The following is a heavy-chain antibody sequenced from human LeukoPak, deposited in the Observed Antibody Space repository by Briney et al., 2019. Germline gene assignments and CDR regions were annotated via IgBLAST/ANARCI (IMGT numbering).Heavy chain of an antibody. J-gene: IGHJ6*02. CDR2: ISWNSGSI. CDR3: AKDLGTVTTGYYYYYGMDV. V-gene: IGHV3-9*01. Sequence: GGSLSLSCAASGFTLDDYAMHWVRQAPGKGLEWVSGISWNSGSIGYADSVKGRFTISRDNAKNSLYLQMNSLRAEDTALYYCAKDLGTVTTGYYYYYGMDVWGQGTTVTVSS. D-gene: IGHD4-17*01. CDR1: GFTLDDYA.